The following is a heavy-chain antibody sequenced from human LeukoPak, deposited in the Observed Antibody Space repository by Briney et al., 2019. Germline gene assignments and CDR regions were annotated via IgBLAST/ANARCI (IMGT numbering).Heavy chain of an antibody. CDR2: INPNSGGT. CDR1: GYTFTSYG. CDR3: ARDWVAAAGGYYYYYYMDV. J-gene: IGHJ6*03. Sequence: ASVKVSCKASGYTFTSYGISWVRQAPGQGLEWMGWINPNSGGTNYAQKFQGRVTMTRDTSISTAYMELSRLRSDDTAVYYCARDWVAAAGGYYYYYYMDVWGKGTTVTVSS. V-gene: IGHV1-2*02. D-gene: IGHD6-13*01.